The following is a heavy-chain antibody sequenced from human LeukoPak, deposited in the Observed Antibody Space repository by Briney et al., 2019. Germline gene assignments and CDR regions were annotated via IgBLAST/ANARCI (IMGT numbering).Heavy chain of an antibody. D-gene: IGHD5-24*01. V-gene: IGHV3-23*01. CDR1: GFTFSSYA. CDR3: AKSGYNRFDY. J-gene: IGHJ4*02. CDR2: FSGSGGDT. Sequence: WGSLRLSCAASGFTFSSYAMSWVRQAPGKGLEWVSAFSGSGGDTYYADSVKGRFTISRDNSKNTLYLQMNSLRAEDTVVYYCAKSGYNRFDYWGQGTLVTVSS.